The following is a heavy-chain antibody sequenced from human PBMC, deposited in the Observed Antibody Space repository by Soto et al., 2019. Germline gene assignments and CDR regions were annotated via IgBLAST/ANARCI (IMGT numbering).Heavy chain of an antibody. CDR2: ISYDGNNK. V-gene: IGHV3-30-3*01. J-gene: IGHJ4*02. CDR3: ARECVDTVTSITIPFDY. D-gene: IGHD5-12*01. CDR1: GFTFSSYA. Sequence: GGSLRLSCAASGFTFSSYAMHWVRQAPGKGLEWVAVISYDGNNKYYADSVKGRFTISRDNSKKSLYLQMNSLRADDTAVYYCARECVDTVTSITIPFDYWGQGALVTVSS.